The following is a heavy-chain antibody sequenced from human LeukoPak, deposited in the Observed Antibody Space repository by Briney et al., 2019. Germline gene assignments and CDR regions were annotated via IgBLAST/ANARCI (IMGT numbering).Heavy chain of an antibody. CDR1: GYNFISYW. D-gene: IGHD1-1*01. Sequence: GESLKISCKGSGYNFISYWISWVRQMPGKGLEWMGRIHPSDSYTNYSPSFQGHVTISTDKSISTAYLQWSSLKASDTAMYYCARLGTIGTTAPDYWGQGTLVTVSS. CDR3: ARLGTIGTTAPDY. V-gene: IGHV5-10-1*01. CDR2: IHPSDSYT. J-gene: IGHJ4*02.